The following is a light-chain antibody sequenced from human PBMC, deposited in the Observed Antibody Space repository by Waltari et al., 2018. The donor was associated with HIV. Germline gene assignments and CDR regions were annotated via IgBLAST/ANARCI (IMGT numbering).Light chain of an antibody. CDR1: NSNIVSNY. Sequence: QSVLTQPPSASGTPGQRATISCFGSNSNIVSNYVYWYPQPPGMAPKLLIYKHKPRPSGVPDRFAGSKSGTSASLSISGLRSEDEADYYCAAWDDRLNLVFGGGTKLTVL. J-gene: IGLJ2*01. CDR3: AAWDDRLNLV. CDR2: KHK. V-gene: IGLV1-47*01.